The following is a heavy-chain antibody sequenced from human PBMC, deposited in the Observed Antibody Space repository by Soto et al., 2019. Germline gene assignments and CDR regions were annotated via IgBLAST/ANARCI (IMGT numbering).Heavy chain of an antibody. D-gene: IGHD4-17*01. Sequence: GGSLRLSCAASGFTFSSYAMSWVRQAPGKGLEWVSAISGSGGSTYYADSVKGRFTISRDNSKNTLYLQMNSLRAEDTAVYYCAKDRVPMTTVTTSLIDYWGQGTLVTVSS. V-gene: IGHV3-23*01. CDR2: ISGSGGST. CDR1: GFTFSSYA. CDR3: AKDRVPMTTVTTSLIDY. J-gene: IGHJ4*02.